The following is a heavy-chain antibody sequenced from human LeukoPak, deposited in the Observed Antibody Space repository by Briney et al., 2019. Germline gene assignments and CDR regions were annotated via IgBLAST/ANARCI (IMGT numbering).Heavy chain of an antibody. D-gene: IGHD6-19*01. CDR2: ISGSGGST. CDR3: AKVWDSSGWTWIDY. CDR1: GFTFSSYA. V-gene: IGHV3-23*01. Sequence: GGSLRLSCAASGFTFSSYAMSWARQAPGKGLEWVSAISGSGGSTYYADSVKGRFTISRDNSKSTLYLQMNSLRAEDTAVYYCAKVWDSSGWTWIDYWGQGTLVTVSS. J-gene: IGHJ4*02.